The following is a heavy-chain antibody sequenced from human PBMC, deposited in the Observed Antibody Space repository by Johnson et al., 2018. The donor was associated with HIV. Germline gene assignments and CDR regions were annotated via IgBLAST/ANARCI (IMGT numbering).Heavy chain of an antibody. J-gene: IGHJ3*02. CDR3: ARHTGYDAFDI. Sequence: QVQLVEPGGGLVKPGGSLRLSCAASGFTFSDYYMNWIRQAPGKGLEWLSNIRSGCRVRYYAYSVRGRFTISRDNAENSLYLQMNSLRAEDTAVYYCARHTGYDAFDIWGQGTMVTVSS. CDR1: GFTFSDYY. D-gene: IGHD2-21*01. CDR2: IRSGCRVR. V-gene: IGHV3-11*04.